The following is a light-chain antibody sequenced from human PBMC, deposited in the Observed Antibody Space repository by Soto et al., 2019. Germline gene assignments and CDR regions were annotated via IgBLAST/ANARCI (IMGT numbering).Light chain of an antibody. V-gene: IGKV1-27*01. Sequence: IQMTQSPSSLCASVGDRVTITCQASQDISNYLNWYQQKPGKAPKLLIYAASTLQSGVPSRFSGSGSGTLFTLTISSLHPEDVATYYCQKYNGAPWTFGRGTKVDI. CDR1: QDISNY. J-gene: IGKJ1*01. CDR3: QKYNGAPWT. CDR2: AAS.